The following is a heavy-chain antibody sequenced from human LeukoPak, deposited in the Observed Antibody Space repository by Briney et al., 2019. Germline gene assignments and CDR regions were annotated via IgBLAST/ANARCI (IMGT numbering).Heavy chain of an antibody. V-gene: IGHV3-53*01. D-gene: IGHD6-19*01. CDR2: IYSGGST. Sequence: GGSLRLSCAASGFTVTSTHMSWVRQAPGKGLEWVSVIYSGGSTYYADSVEGRFTISRDNSKNTLFLQMNSLRAEDTAVYYCARGYTSGWLYFDYWGQGILVTVSS. J-gene: IGHJ4*02. CDR1: GFTVTSTH. CDR3: ARGYTSGWLYFDY.